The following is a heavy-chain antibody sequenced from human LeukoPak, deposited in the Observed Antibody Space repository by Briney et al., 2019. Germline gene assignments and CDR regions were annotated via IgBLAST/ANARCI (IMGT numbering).Heavy chain of an antibody. V-gene: IGHV4-59*11. J-gene: IGHJ4*02. D-gene: IGHD3-22*01. Sequence: SETLSLTCTVSGGSLSSHYWSWIRQPPGKGLEWIGYIYYSGTTNYNPSLKSRVTISVDTSKNQFSLKLSSVTAADTAVYYCARHSSGYSGFDYWGQGTLVTVSS. CDR1: GGSLSSHY. CDR3: ARHSSGYSGFDY. CDR2: IYYSGTT.